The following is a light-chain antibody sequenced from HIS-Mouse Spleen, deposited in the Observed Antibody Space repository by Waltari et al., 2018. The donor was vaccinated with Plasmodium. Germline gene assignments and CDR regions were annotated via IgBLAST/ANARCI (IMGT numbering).Light chain of an antibody. V-gene: IGKV3-15*01. CDR3: QQYNNWSFT. J-gene: IGKJ3*01. CDR2: GAS. Sequence: EIVMTQSPATLSVSPGARAPLSCRASQCASSNLTWYQQKPGQAPRLLIYGASTRATGIPARFGGSGSGTEFTLTISSLQSEDFAVYYCQQYNNWSFTFGPGTKVDIK. CDR1: QCASSN.